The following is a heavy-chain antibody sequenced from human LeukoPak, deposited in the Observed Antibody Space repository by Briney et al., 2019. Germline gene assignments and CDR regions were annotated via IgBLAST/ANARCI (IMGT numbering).Heavy chain of an antibody. CDR2: ISSSSRYT. V-gene: IGHV3-11*06. D-gene: IGHD4-23*01. CDR3: AKDSTVVPFDY. CDR1: GFSFSDYY. J-gene: IGHJ4*02. Sequence: PGGSLRLSCAASGFSFSDYYMNWIRQAPGKGLEWVSYISSSSRYTNSADSVKGRFTISRDNAKNSLYLQMNSLRAEDTAVYYCAKDSTVVPFDYWGQGTLVTVSS.